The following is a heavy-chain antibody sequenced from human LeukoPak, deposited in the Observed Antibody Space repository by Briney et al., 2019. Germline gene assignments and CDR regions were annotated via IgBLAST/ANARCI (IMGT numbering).Heavy chain of an antibody. J-gene: IGHJ4*02. V-gene: IGHV4-34*01. CDR1: GASFSGYY. CDR2: INHSGST. D-gene: IGHD1-26*01. Sequence: SETLSLTCAVYGASFSGYYWSWIRQPPGKGLEWLGEINHSGSTNYNPSLKSRVTMSVDTSKNQFSLKMSSVTAADTAVYYCARVRRIVGATLSPYFDYWGQGTLVTVSS. CDR3: ARVRRIVGATLSPYFDY.